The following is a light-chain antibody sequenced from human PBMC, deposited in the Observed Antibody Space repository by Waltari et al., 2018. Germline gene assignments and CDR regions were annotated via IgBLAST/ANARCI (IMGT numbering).Light chain of an antibody. CDR2: LGS. CDR3: MQTRQSPQT. J-gene: IGKJ1*01. Sequence: DVVMTQSPLSLAVTPGEPASMSCRSNQSLLDRNGYSYLDWYLQRPGQSPQLLIYLGSTRASGVPDRFSGSGSGAAFTLKISRVEAEDVGVYYCMQTRQSPQTFGQGTKVDIK. V-gene: IGKV2-28*01. CDR1: QSLLDRNGYSY.